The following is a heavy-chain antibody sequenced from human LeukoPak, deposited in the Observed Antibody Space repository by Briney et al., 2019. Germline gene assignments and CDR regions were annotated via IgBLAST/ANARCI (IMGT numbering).Heavy chain of an antibody. Sequence: GGSLRLSCAASGFIFPNYVMSWVRQAPGKGLEWVSAISGSGGNTYYADSVKGRFTISRDNSKNTLYLQMNSLRAEDTAVYYCARDWDIVVVVAQIDYWGQGTLVTVSS. D-gene: IGHD2-15*01. CDR1: GFIFPNYV. CDR2: ISGSGGNT. V-gene: IGHV3-23*01. J-gene: IGHJ4*02. CDR3: ARDWDIVVVVAQIDY.